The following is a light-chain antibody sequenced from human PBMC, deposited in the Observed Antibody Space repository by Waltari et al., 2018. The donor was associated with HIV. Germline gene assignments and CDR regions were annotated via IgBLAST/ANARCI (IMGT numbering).Light chain of an antibody. CDR2: GEN. CDR3: NSRDSSGNRLVV. Sequence: SSEVTQDPTVSVALGQTVRITCQGDSLGTYFPSWYQQKPGQAPVLVIYGENNRPSGIPDRFSGSTSGNTASLIITGAQAEDEAEYYCNSRDSSGNRLVVFGGGTKLTVL. V-gene: IGLV3-19*01. J-gene: IGLJ2*01. CDR1: SLGTYF.